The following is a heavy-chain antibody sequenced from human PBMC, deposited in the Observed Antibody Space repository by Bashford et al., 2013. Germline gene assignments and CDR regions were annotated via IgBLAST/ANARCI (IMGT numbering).Heavy chain of an antibody. J-gene: IGHJ4*01. CDR2: INHSGNT. Sequence: ETLSLTCAGYGGSVQWSLLELDRQSPRKGLEWIGEINHSGNTNYNPSLKSRVTISVDTSKNHFSLQLNSVTPEDTAVYYCARGKYSAFDSWGPRNPGHRLL. CDR3: ARGKYSAFDS. CDR1: GGSVQWSL. V-gene: IGHV4-34*01. D-gene: IGHD1-26*01.